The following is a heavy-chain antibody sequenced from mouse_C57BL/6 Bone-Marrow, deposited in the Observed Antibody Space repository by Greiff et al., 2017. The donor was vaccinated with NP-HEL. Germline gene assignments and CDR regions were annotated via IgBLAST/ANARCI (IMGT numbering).Heavy chain of an antibody. Sequence: QVQLQQPGAELVKPGASVKLSCKASGYTFTSYWMHWVKQRPGQGLEWIGMIHPNSGSTNYNEKFKSKATLTVDKSSSTAYMQLSSLTSEDSAVYYCARLGFYTTVVAPYGYFDVWGTGTTVTV. CDR3: ARLGFYTTVVAPYGYFDV. CDR1: GYTFTSYW. J-gene: IGHJ1*03. CDR2: IHPNSGST. D-gene: IGHD1-1*01. V-gene: IGHV1-64*01.